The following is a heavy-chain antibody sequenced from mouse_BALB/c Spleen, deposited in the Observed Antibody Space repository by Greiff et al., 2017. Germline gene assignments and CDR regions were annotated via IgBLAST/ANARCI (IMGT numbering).Heavy chain of an antibody. CDR1: GYSFTGYY. J-gene: IGHJ2*01. CDR2: INPSTGGT. V-gene: IGHV1-42*01. D-gene: IGHD1-1*01. CDR3: TIWITTVVATTGYFDY. Sequence: VQLQQSGPELVKPGASVKISCKASGYSFTGYYMHWVKQSPENSLEWIGEINPSTGGTSYNQKFKGKATLTVDKSSSTAYMQLKILTSEESAVYYCTIWITTVVATTGYFDYWGQGTTLTVSS.